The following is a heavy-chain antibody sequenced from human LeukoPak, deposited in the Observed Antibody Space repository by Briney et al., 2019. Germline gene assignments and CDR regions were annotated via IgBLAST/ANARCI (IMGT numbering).Heavy chain of an antibody. D-gene: IGHD4-11*01. J-gene: IGHJ4*02. V-gene: IGHV4-30-4*01. CDR1: GGSITSDDYS. CDR3: ARTYIDYLPL. CDR2: ISYSGNT. Sequence: PSQTLSLTCTVSGGSITSDDYSWSWIRQPPGKGLEWSGYISYSGNTYSNPSLKSRVTISVDTSKNQFSLKLSSVTAADTAVYYCARTYIDYLPLWGQGTLVTVSS.